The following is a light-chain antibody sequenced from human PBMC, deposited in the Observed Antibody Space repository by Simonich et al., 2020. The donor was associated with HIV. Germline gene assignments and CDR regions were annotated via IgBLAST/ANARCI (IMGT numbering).Light chain of an antibody. V-gene: IGKV4-1*01. J-gene: IGKJ2*01. CDR3: QQYDDWPPYT. CDR2: WAS. CDR1: QSVLYSSNNKNY. Sequence: DIVMTQSPDSLAVSLGERATINCKSSQSVLYSSNNKNYLAWYQQKPGQPPKLHIYWASTRESGVPDRFSGSGSGTEFTLTISSLQSEDFAVYYCQQYDDWPPYTFGQGTKLEIK.